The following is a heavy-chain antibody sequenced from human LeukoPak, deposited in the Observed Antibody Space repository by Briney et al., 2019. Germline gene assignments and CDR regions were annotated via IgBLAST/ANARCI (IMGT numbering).Heavy chain of an antibody. CDR2: IYTRGST. CDR1: GGSINNYY. CDR3: ARHLRTAGDGGMDA. V-gene: IGHV4-4*07. J-gene: IGHJ6*02. Sequence: SETLSLTCTVSGGSINNYYWSWIRQPAGKGLEWIGRIYTRGSTNYNPPLKSRVTISADTSKNQFSLKLSSVTAANTAVYYCARHLRTAGDGGMDAWGQGTTVTVSS. D-gene: IGHD1-14*01.